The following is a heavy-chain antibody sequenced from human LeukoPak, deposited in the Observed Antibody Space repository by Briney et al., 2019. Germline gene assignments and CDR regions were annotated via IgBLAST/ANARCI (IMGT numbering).Heavy chain of an antibody. CDR2: IKEDGSEK. D-gene: IGHD3-10*02. CDR3: AELGITMIGGV. Sequence: GGSLRLSCAGSGFTFRSYWMSWVRQAPGKGLEWVANIKEDGSEKHYVDSVKGRFTISRDNAKNSLYLQMNSLRAEDTAVYYCAELGITMIGGVWGKGTTVTISS. CDR1: GFTFRSYW. J-gene: IGHJ6*04. V-gene: IGHV3-7*01.